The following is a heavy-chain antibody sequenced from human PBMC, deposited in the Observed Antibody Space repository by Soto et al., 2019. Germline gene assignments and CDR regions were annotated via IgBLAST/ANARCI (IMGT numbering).Heavy chain of an antibody. CDR3: ASPGLHSSSQISY. CDR2: IYPGDSDT. Sequence: GESLKISCKGSGYSFTSYWIGWVRQMPGKGLEWMGIIYPGDSDTRYSPSFQGQVTISADKSISTAYLQRSSLKASDTAMYYCASPGLHSSSQISYWVQGTMVTVSA. CDR1: GYSFTSYW. J-gene: IGHJ4*02. D-gene: IGHD6-13*01. V-gene: IGHV5-51*01.